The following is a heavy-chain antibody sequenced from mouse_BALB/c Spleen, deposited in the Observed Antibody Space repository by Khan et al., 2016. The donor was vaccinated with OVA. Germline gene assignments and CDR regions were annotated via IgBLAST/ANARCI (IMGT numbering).Heavy chain of an antibody. Sequence: EVQLQESGPSLVKPSQTLSLTCSVTGDSITSGYWSWTRKFPGNKLEYMGYMIYSGNTYYNPSLKSRISITRHTSKNQYYLQLNSVTTQDTATYYCARSTYRYAVAYWGQGTLVTGSA. D-gene: IGHD2-14*01. J-gene: IGHJ3*01. V-gene: IGHV3-8*02. CDR1: GDSITSGY. CDR2: MIYSGNT. CDR3: ARSTYRYAVAY.